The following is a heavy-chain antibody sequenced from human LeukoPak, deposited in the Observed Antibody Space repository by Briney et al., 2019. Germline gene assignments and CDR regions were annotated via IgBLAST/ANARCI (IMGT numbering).Heavy chain of an antibody. CDR1: GFRFSGYW. J-gene: IGHJ4*02. Sequence: QTGGSLRLSCAASGFRFSGYWMHWVRQAPGKGLVWVSLINTDGGRTAYADSVKGRFTISRDNAKNTLYLQMNSVRAEDTAVYYCARESGYTYGAWGQGTLVTVSS. CDR3: ARESGYTYGA. CDR2: INTDGGRT. V-gene: IGHV3-74*01. D-gene: IGHD6-13*01.